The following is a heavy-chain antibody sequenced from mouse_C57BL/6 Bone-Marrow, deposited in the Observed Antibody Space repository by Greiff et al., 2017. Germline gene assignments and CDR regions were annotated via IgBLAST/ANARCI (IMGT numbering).Heavy chain of an antibody. CDR3: AFYSTLAY. V-gene: IGHV2-5*01. J-gene: IGHJ3*01. Sequence: QVQLQQSGPGLVQPSQSLSITCTVSGFSLTIYGVHWVRQSPGKGLEWLGVIWRGGSTDYNAAFMSRLSIPKDNSKGQVFFKMNSLQADDTAIYDSAFYSTLAYWGQGTLVTVSA. CDR2: IWRGGST. CDR1: GFSLTIYG. D-gene: IGHD2-5*01.